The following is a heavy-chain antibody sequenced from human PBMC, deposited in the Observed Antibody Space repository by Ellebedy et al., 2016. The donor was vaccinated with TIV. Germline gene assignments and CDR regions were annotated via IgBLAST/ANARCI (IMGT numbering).Heavy chain of an antibody. CDR2: IHYSGTT. J-gene: IGHJ4*02. Sequence: SETLSLTCTVSGGSISGYYWSWIRQPPGSGLEWIGFIHYSGTTTYNPSLNSRVTMSVDTSQNQFSLKLSSVTAADTAVYSCAKYYCPNGVCHHFDYWGRGTLVTVSS. V-gene: IGHV4-59*01. D-gene: IGHD2-8*01. CDR3: AKYYCPNGVCHHFDY. CDR1: GGSISGYY.